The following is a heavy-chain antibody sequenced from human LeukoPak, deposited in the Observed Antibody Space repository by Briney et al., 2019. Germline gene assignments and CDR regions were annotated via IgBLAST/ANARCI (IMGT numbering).Heavy chain of an antibody. D-gene: IGHD1-26*01. Sequence: SETLSLTCAVYGGSFSGYYWSWIRQPPGKGLEWIGEINHSGSTNYNPSLKSRVTISVDTSKNQFSLKLSSVTAADTAVYYCARSGSYLRGYYYYYMDVWGKGTTVTVSS. V-gene: IGHV4-34*01. CDR1: GGSFSGYY. CDR2: INHSGST. CDR3: ARSGSYLRGYYYYYMDV. J-gene: IGHJ6*03.